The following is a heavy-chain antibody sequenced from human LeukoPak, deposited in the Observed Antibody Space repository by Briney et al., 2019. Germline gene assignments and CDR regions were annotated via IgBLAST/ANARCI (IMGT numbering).Heavy chain of an antibody. V-gene: IGHV4-31*03. CDR2: IYIYNSGST. CDR3: VRGRSSGTSHAFDI. Sequence: SQTLSLTCTVSGGSISSGGYYWSWIRQHPGKGLEWIGYIYIYNSGSTYYSPSLKSRVTISVDTSKNQFSLKLSSVTAADTAVYYCVRGRSSGTSHAFDIWGQGTMVTVSS. CDR1: GGSISSGGYY. J-gene: IGHJ3*02. D-gene: IGHD3-10*01.